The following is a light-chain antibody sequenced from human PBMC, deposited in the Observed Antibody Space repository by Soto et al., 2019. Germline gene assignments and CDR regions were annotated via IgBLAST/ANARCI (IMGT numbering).Light chain of an antibody. CDR1: QSVSSY. CDR3: QQYDSYSWT. J-gene: IGKJ1*01. Sequence: DIVLTQSPPTLSVSPGERATLXCRASQSVSSYLAWYQQKPGQAPRLLIYGASTRATGIPARFSGSGSGTEFTLTISSLQSDDFAAYYCQQYDSYSWTFGQGTKVDI. CDR2: GAS. V-gene: IGKV3-15*01.